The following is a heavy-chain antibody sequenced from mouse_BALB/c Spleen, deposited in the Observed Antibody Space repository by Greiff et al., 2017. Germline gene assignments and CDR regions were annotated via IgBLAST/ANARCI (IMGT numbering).Heavy chain of an antibody. CDR1: GFTFSSYA. J-gene: IGHJ1*01. CDR2: ISSGGSYT. Sequence: EVKVEESGGGLVKPGGSLKLSCAASGFTFSSYAMSWVRQSPEKRLEWVAEISSGGSYTYYPDTVTGRFTSSRDNAKNTLYLEMSSLRSEDTAMYYGARETNWDSYWYFDVWGAGTTVTVSS. D-gene: IGHD4-1*02. V-gene: IGHV5-9-4*01. CDR3: ARETNWDSYWYFDV.